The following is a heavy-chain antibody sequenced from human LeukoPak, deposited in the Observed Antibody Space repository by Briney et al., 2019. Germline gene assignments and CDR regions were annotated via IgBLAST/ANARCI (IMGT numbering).Heavy chain of an antibody. CDR2: IYYSGST. CDR1: GGSISSNY. CDR3: ARGSGPSSGWYDDAFDI. V-gene: IGHV4-59*01. J-gene: IGHJ3*02. D-gene: IGHD6-19*01. Sequence: PSETLSLTCTVSGGSISSNYWSWIRQPPGKGLEWIGYIYYSGSTNYNPSLKSRVTISVDTSKNQFSLKLSSVTAADTAVYYCARGSGPSSGWYDDAFDIWGQGTMVTVSS.